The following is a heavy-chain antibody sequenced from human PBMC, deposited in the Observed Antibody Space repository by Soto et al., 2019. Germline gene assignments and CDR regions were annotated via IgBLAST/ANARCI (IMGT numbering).Heavy chain of an antibody. CDR2: INSDGSSK. CDR1: RVGFYRYW. D-gene: IGHD3-16*01. J-gene: IGHJ3*02. CDR3: ARVRGHVRDDAFGS. V-gene: IGHV3-74*01. Sequence: LPCAASRVGFYRYWMHLVPHAPGKGLVWVSRINSDGSSKSYADSVKGRFTISRDNAKNTLYLQMPSLRAEDTAGYYCARVRGHVRDDAFGSWAQGTMVIVSS.